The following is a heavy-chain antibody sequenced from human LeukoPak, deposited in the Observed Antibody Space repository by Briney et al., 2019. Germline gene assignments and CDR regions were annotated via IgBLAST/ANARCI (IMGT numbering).Heavy chain of an antibody. CDR3: VRDKEGGSNDH. V-gene: IGHV3-23*01. J-gene: IGHJ4*02. CDR1: GFTFSSYA. Sequence: GGSLRLSCAASGFTFSSYAMSWVRQAPGKGLEWVSAISGSGGSTYYADSVKDRFTISRDNTKNSVYLQMRGLRVDDTAIYYCVRDKEGGSNDHWGQGTLVTVSS. D-gene: IGHD2-15*01. CDR2: ISGSGGST.